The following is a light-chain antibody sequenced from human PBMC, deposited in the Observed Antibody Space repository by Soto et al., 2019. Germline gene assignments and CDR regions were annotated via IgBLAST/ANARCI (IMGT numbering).Light chain of an antibody. Sequence: EIVLTQSPATLSLSPGERATLSCRASQSVSSYLAWYQQKPGQAPRLLIYDASNRATGIPARFSGSGSGTDFTLTISSLGPEDFGVFYCQQRFDWPKITFGQGTRLEIK. CDR2: DAS. CDR3: QQRFDWPKIT. J-gene: IGKJ5*01. V-gene: IGKV3-11*01. CDR1: QSVSSY.